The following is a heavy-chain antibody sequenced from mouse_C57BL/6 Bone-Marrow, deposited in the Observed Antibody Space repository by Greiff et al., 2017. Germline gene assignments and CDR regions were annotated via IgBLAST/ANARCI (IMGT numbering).Heavy chain of an antibody. CDR2: ISGGGGNT. CDR3: ARHGYYSYWYFDV. D-gene: IGHD2-3*01. V-gene: IGHV5-9*01. Sequence: EVQLQQSGGGLVKPGGSLKLSCAASGFTFSSYTMSWVRQTPEKRLEWVATISGGGGNTYYPDSVKGGFTISRDNAKNTLYLQMSSLRSEDTALYYCARHGYYSYWYFDVWGTGTTVTVSS. J-gene: IGHJ1*03. CDR1: GFTFSSYT.